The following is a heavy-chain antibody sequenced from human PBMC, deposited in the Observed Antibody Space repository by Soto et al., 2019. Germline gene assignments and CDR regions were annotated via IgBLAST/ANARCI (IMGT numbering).Heavy chain of an antibody. Sequence: QVQLQESGPGLVKPSGTLSLTCAVSSGSITSSNWWSWVRQPPGKGLEWIGEVSHSGSTNYIPSLKSRVTISVDKSSNQFSLRLSSVTAADTAVYYCARNRYGVYDFDYWGQGTLVTVSS. CDR2: VSHSGST. D-gene: IGHD5-12*01. V-gene: IGHV4-4*02. CDR3: ARNRYGVYDFDY. J-gene: IGHJ4*02. CDR1: SGSITSSNW.